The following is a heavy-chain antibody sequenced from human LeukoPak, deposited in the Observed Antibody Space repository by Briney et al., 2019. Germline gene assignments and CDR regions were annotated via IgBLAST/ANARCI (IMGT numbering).Heavy chain of an antibody. D-gene: IGHD6-19*01. CDR3: ARGKYSSAFDP. Sequence: KPSETLSLTCTVSGGSISTYYWSWIRQPPGKRLEWIGYFDHSGNTNYNPSLKSRVTISEDTSKNEFSLNLSSVTASDTAVYYCARGKYSSAFDPWGQGTLVTVSS. CDR2: FDHSGNT. V-gene: IGHV4-59*08. J-gene: IGHJ5*02. CDR1: GGSISTYY.